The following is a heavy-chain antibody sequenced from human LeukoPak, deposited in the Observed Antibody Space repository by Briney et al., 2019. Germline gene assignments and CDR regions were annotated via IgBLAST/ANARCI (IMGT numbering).Heavy chain of an antibody. J-gene: IGHJ6*02. Sequence: GASVKVSCKASGYTFTSYGISWVRQAPGQGLEWMGWISAYNGNTNYAQKLQGRVTMTTDTSTSTAYMELRSLRSDDTAVYYCARDIHGWQWLVLSLYGMDVWGQGTTVTVSS. D-gene: IGHD6-19*01. CDR2: ISAYNGNT. CDR1: GYTFTSYG. V-gene: IGHV1-18*04. CDR3: ARDIHGWQWLVLSLYGMDV.